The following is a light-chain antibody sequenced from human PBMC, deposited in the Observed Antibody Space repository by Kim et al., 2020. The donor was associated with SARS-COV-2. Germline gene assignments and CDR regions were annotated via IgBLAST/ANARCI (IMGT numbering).Light chain of an antibody. V-gene: IGKV4-1*01. CDR3: QQYYSTSELT. J-gene: IGKJ4*01. CDR1: QSVLYSSNNKNY. Sequence: DIVMTQSPDSLAVSLGERATINCKSSQSVLYSSNNKNYLAWYQQKPGQPPKLLIYWASTRESGVPDRFSGSGSGIDFTLTISSLQAEDVAVYYCQQYYSTSELTFGGGTKVDIK. CDR2: WAS.